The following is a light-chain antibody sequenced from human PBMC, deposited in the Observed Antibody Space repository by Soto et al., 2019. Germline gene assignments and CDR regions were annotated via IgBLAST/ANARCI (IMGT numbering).Light chain of an antibody. Sequence: DILITQSPATLSLSPGDRATLSCRASQGVSSYLAWYQQKPGQAPSLLIYDASNRANGIPARFSGSGSGTEFTLTISSLQSEDYAFYYCQQYNNWHPYTFGQGTKVDIK. V-gene: IGKV3D-15*01. CDR1: QGVSSY. CDR3: QQYNNWHPYT. CDR2: DAS. J-gene: IGKJ2*01.